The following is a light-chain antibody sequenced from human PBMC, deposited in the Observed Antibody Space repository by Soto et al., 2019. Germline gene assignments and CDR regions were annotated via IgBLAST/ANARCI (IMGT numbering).Light chain of an antibody. CDR3: QQSHNWPPIN. J-gene: IGKJ5*01. V-gene: IGKV3-11*01. CDR1: ETIRNM. Sequence: ETVFTQCLATLSLSQRDRHTISFRSSETIRNMLAWYQQRPGQAPRLLIYDAFSRAPGIPARFSGGGSGTDFTLTIRSLEPEDFGVYYCQQSHNWPPINFGKGKRLAI. CDR2: DAF.